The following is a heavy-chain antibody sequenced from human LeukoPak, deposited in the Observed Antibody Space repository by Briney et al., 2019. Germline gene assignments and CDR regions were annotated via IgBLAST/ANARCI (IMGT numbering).Heavy chain of an antibody. CDR1: GFTFSSYS. Sequence: GGSLRLSCVASGFTFSSYSMNWVRQAPGKGLEWVSSISSSSSYIYYADSVKGRFTISRDNAKNPLYLQMNSLRAEDTAVYYCASETVVPAAMSYYYYYYMDVWGKGTTVTVSS. D-gene: IGHD2-2*01. CDR3: ASETVVPAAMSYYYYYYMDV. CDR2: ISSSSSYI. J-gene: IGHJ6*03. V-gene: IGHV3-21*06.